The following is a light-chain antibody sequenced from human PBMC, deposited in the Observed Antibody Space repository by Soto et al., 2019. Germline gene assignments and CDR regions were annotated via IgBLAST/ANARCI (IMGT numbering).Light chain of an antibody. CDR3: QQYGTSPFT. J-gene: IGKJ3*01. V-gene: IGKV3-20*01. CDR2: AAS. CDR1: QSVSSTY. Sequence: EIVLTQSPGTLSLSPGARATLSCGASQSVSSTYLAWYQHKPGQAPRLLIYAASRRATGIPNRFSGSGSGTDFTLTISRLEPEDFVVYYCQQYGTSPFTFGPGTKIDIK.